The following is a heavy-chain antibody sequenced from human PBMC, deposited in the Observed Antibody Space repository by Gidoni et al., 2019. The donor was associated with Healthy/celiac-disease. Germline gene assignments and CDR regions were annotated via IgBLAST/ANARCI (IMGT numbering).Heavy chain of an antibody. J-gene: IGHJ5*02. CDR2: INPNSGGT. CDR1: GYTFTGYY. Sequence: QVQLVQSGAEVKKPGASVKVSCKASGYTFTGYYMHWVRQAPGQGLEWMGWINPNSGGTNYAQKFQGRVTMTRDTSISTAYMELSRLRSDDTAVYYCARDHIVVVTATPPWFDPWGQGTLVTVSS. D-gene: IGHD2-21*02. V-gene: IGHV1-2*02. CDR3: ARDHIVVVTATPPWFDP.